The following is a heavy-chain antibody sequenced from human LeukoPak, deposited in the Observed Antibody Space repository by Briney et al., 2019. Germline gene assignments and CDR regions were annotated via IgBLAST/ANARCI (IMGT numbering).Heavy chain of an antibody. CDR2: INPNSGGT. D-gene: IGHD1-26*01. CDR3: ALIGATIDY. Sequence: ASVKVSCKVSGYTLTELSMHWVRQAPGQGLEWMGRINPNSGGTNYAQKFQGRVTMTRDTSISTAYMELSRLRSDDTAVYYCALIGATIDYWGQGTLVTVSS. CDR1: GYTLTELS. V-gene: IGHV1-2*06. J-gene: IGHJ4*02.